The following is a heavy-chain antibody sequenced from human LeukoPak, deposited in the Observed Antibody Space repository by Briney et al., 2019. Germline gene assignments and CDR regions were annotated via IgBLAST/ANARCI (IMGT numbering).Heavy chain of an antibody. CDR1: GFTFSSYG. Sequence: PGRSLRLSCAASGFTFSSYGMHWVRQAPGKGLEWVAVIWYDGSNKYYADSVEGRFTTSRDNSKNTLYLQMNSLRAEDTAVYYCARDVDGRYNWFDPWGQGTLVTVSS. D-gene: IGHD5-24*01. CDR2: IWYDGSNK. CDR3: ARDVDGRYNWFDP. V-gene: IGHV3-33*01. J-gene: IGHJ5*02.